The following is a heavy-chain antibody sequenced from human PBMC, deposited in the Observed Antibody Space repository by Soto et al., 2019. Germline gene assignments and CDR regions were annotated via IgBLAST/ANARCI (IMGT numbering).Heavy chain of an antibody. CDR3: ARGGTLHPFDP. CDR2: ITPLYGTK. V-gene: IGHV1-69*12. J-gene: IGHJ5*02. Sequence: QVQLVQSGPEVKEPGSSVKVSCKTSGGTFSSYSLNWVRQAPGQGLEWMGVITPLYGTKNYAQRFRGRVTFAADGSPSTVFMELTRATSADTAVYFCARGGTLHPFDPWGHGTLVTVSS. CDR1: GGTFSSYS. D-gene: IGHD3-16*01.